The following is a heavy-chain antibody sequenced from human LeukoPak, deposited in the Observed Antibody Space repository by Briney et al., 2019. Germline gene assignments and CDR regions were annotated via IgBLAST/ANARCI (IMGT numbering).Heavy chain of an antibody. D-gene: IGHD2-15*01. CDR1: GGTFSSYA. CDR3: ARDRDCSGGSCTYFDY. CDR2: IIPIFGTA. J-gene: IGHJ4*02. V-gene: IGHV1-69*05. Sequence: SVKVSCKASGGTFSSYAISWVRQAPGQGLEWMGRIIPIFGTANYAQKFQGRVTITTDESTSTAYMELSSLRSEDTAVYYCARDRDCSGGSCTYFDYWGQGTQVTVSS.